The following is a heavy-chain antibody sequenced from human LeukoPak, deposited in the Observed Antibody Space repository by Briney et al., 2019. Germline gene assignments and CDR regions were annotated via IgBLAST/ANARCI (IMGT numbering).Heavy chain of an antibody. CDR1: GYTFTSYY. Sequence: ASVKVSCKASGYTFTSYYMHWVLRAPGQGLEWMGIINPSGGSTSYAQKFQGRVTMTRDTSTSTVYMELSSLRSEDTAVYYCARDRTKGIAAAGIDYWGQGTLVTVSS. D-gene: IGHD6-13*01. CDR2: INPSGGST. J-gene: IGHJ4*02. V-gene: IGHV1-46*01. CDR3: ARDRTKGIAAAGIDY.